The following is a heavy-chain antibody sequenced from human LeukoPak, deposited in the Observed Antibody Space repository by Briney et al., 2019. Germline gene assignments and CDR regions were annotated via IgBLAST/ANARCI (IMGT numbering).Heavy chain of an antibody. CDR1: GASFSSGDHH. D-gene: IGHD2-8*01. Sequence: PSETLSLTCIVSGASFSSGDHHWRWIRQAPGKGLEWIGHNMNTYYNPSLKSRVTISIDTSKNQFSLMLSTVTAADAAIYYCATYYVNGAGRGHWGPGTLVTVSS. J-gene: IGHJ4*02. V-gene: IGHV4-61*08. CDR3: ATYYVNGAGRGH. CDR2: NMNT.